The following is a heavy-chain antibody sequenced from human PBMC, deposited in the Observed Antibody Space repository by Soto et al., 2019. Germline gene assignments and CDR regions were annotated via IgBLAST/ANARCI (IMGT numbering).Heavy chain of an antibody. Sequence: PGGSLRLSCPASGFTFSSYAMSWVRQAPGKGLEWVSAISGSGGSTYYADSVKGRFTISRDNSKNTLYLQMNSLRAEDTAVYYCAKGVYYYDSSRDDAFDIWGQGTMVTVSS. CDR3: AKGVYYYDSSRDDAFDI. V-gene: IGHV3-23*01. D-gene: IGHD3-22*01. CDR2: ISGSGGST. CDR1: GFTFSSYA. J-gene: IGHJ3*02.